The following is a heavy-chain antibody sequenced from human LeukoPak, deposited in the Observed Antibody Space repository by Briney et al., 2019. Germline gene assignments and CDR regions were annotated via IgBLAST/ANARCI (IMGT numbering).Heavy chain of an antibody. CDR2: IYPGEADT. J-gene: IGHJ3*02. Sequence: LGEALKISCQGSGYSFTSYWIGWVRQMPGEGLEGMGIIYPGEADTIYSPSFQGQVTISDDKSISTAYLQWSSLKASDTAMYYCARHAGIAVAATEDAFDIWGKGTMVTVSS. V-gene: IGHV5-51*01. D-gene: IGHD6-19*01. CDR3: ARHAGIAVAATEDAFDI. CDR1: GYSFTSYW.